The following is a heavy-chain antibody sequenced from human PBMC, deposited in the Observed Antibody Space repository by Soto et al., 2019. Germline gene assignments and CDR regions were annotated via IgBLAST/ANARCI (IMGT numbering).Heavy chain of an antibody. D-gene: IGHD2-21*01. CDR2: MNPNSGET. J-gene: IGHJ5*02. V-gene: IGHV1-8*02. CDR3: ARIAIPAWPRWYNWFDP. Sequence: QEQLVQSAAEVKKPGASAKVSCMTSGYTFNDYEINWVRQATGQGLEWIGWMNPNSGETGYAQRFQGRVTMTTSSSISTAYLELSSLTSDDTAVYYCARIAIPAWPRWYNWFDPWGQGTLVTVSS. CDR1: GYTFNDYE.